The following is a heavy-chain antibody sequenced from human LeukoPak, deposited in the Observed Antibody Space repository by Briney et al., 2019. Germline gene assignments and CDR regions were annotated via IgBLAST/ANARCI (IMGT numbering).Heavy chain of an antibody. V-gene: IGHV3-53*01. D-gene: IGHD2-15*01. CDR1: GFTLSGDY. CDR3: ARAIQFGGYFDY. CDR2: IFGAGTT. J-gene: IGHJ4*02. Sequence: PGGSLRLSCAASGFTLSGDYMSWGRQAPGKGLEWVSVIFGAGTTYYADSVKGRFTISRDNSKNTLYLQMNSLRAEDTAVYYCARAIQFGGYFDYWGQGTLVTVST.